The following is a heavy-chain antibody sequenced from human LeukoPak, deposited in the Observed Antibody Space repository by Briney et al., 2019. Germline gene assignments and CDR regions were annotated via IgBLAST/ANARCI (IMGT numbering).Heavy chain of an antibody. CDR3: ARDQIVATILDY. CDR1: GFTFSSYG. CDR2: IWYDGSNK. J-gene: IGHJ4*02. V-gene: IGHV3-33*01. D-gene: IGHD5-12*01. Sequence: GRSLRLSCAASGFTFSSYGMHWVRQAPGKGLEWVAVIWYDGSNKYYADSVKGRFTISGDNSKNTLYLQMNSLRAEDTAVYYCARDQIVATILDYWGQGTLVTVSS.